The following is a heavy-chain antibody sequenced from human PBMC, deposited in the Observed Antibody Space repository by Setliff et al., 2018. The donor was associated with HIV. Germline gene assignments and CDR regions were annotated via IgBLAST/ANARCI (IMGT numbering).Heavy chain of an antibody. D-gene: IGHD3-10*01. CDR1: GFTFSSYG. J-gene: IGHJ3*02. CDR2: IRSDGSDK. Sequence: PGGSLRLSCAASGFTFSSYGMHWVRQAPGKGLEWVAFIRSDGSDKHYADSVKGRFTISRDNSKNTLFLQMNSLRTEDTAVYYCARDGPGGISLVRGAVGVFDMWGQGTTVTVSS. CDR3: ARDGPGGISLVRGAVGVFDM. V-gene: IGHV3-30*02.